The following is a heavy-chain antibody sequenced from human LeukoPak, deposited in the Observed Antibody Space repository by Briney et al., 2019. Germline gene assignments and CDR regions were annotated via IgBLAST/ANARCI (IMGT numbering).Heavy chain of an antibody. J-gene: IGHJ4*02. CDR1: GGSFSGYY. CDR2: INHSGST. Sequence: SETLSLTCTVYGGSFSGYYWSWIRQPPGKGLEWIGEINHSGSTNYNPSLKSRVAISVDTSKNQFSLKLSSVTAADTAVYYCARSNIVATSQYYFDYWGQGTLVTVSS. CDR3: ARSNIVATSQYYFDY. V-gene: IGHV4-34*01. D-gene: IGHD5-12*01.